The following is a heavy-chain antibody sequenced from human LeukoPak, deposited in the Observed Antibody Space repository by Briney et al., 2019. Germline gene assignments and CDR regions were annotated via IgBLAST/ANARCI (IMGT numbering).Heavy chain of an antibody. D-gene: IGHD6-19*01. J-gene: IGHJ4*02. Sequence: PGGSLRLSCAASGFXFSSYWNHWVRQAPGKGRVWVSRIFNDGSRTNYADSVNGRLTISRDNAKNTLYLQLNSLTVEDTAVYYCARGHISGYYTDYWGQGSLVTVSS. V-gene: IGHV3-74*01. CDR2: IFNDGSRT. CDR1: GFXFSSYW. CDR3: ARGHISGYYTDY.